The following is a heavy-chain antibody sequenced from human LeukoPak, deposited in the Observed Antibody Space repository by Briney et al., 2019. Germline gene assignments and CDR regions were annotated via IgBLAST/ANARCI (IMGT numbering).Heavy chain of an antibody. Sequence: GGSLRLSCAASGFSVSTYEMGWVRHAPGKGLEWVSYMSGSGNTIYYSDSVKGRFTISRDNAKNSLYLQMNSLRVEDTAVYYCAKELTPDRSGFDAFDLWGKGTMVTVSS. CDR2: MSGSGNTI. D-gene: IGHD3-22*01. CDR1: GFSVSTYE. V-gene: IGHV3-48*03. J-gene: IGHJ3*01. CDR3: AKELTPDRSGFDAFDL.